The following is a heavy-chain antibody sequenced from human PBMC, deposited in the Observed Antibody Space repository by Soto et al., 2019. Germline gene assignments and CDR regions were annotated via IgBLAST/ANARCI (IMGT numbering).Heavy chain of an antibody. CDR2: ISGSGGST. CDR3: AKLWFGPRDYFDY. D-gene: IGHD3-10*01. J-gene: IGHJ4*02. V-gene: IGHV3-23*01. CDR1: GFTFSSYA. Sequence: AGGSLRLSCAASGFTFSSYAMSWVRQAPWKGLEWVPAISGSGGSTYYADSVKGRFTISRDNSKNTLYLQMNSLRAEDTAVYYCAKLWFGPRDYFDYWGQGTLVTVSS.